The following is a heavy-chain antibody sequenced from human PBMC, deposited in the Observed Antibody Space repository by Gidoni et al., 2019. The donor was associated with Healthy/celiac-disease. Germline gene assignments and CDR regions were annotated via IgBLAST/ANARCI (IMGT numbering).Heavy chain of an antibody. Sequence: QLQLQESGSGLVKPSQTLSLTCAFSGGPISSGGYSWSWIRQPPGKGLEWIGYIYHSGSTYYNPSLKGRVTISVDRSKNQFSLKLSSVTAADTAVYYCARAVFCSSTSCYVGTVAFDIWGQGTMVTVSS. CDR3: ARAVFCSSTSCYVGTVAFDI. D-gene: IGHD2-2*01. CDR2: IYHSGST. J-gene: IGHJ3*02. CDR1: GGPISSGGYS. V-gene: IGHV4-30-2*01.